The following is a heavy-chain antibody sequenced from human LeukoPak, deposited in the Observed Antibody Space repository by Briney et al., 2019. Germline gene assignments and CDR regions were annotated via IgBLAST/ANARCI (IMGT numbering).Heavy chain of an antibody. J-gene: IGHJ3*02. CDR3: ARGPNVYDFWSGYYRPDAFDI. D-gene: IGHD3-3*01. CDR1: GGSFSGYY. Sequence: PSETLSLTCAVYGGSFSGYYWSWIRQPPGKGLEWIGEINHSGSTNYNPSLKSRVTISVDTSKNQFSLKLSSVTAADTAVYYCARGPNVYDFWSGYYRPDAFDIWGQGTMVTVSS. V-gene: IGHV4-34*01. CDR2: INHSGST.